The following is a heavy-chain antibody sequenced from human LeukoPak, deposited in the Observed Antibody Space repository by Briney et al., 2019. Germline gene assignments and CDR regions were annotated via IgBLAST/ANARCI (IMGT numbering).Heavy chain of an antibody. Sequence: SVKVSCKASGGTFSSYAISWVRQAPGQGLEWMGRIIPILGIVNYAQKFQGRVTITADKSTSTAYMELSSLRSEDTAVYYCASLPDIVVVPAPNAGMDVWGQGTTVTVSS. J-gene: IGHJ6*02. CDR3: ASLPDIVVVPAPNAGMDV. D-gene: IGHD2-2*01. CDR1: GGTFSSYA. CDR2: IIPILGIV. V-gene: IGHV1-69*04.